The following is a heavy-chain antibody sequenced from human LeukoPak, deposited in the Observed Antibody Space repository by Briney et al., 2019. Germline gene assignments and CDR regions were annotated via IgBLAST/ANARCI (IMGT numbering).Heavy chain of an antibody. V-gene: IGHV1-2*02. CDR1: GYTFTGNY. D-gene: IGHD1-14*01. CDR3: SSRDARRNHVYRY. CDR2: VNPNSGDR. J-gene: IGHJ4*02. Sequence: ASVKVSCKASGYTFTGNYMHWVRHGPGQGLEWVGWVNPNSGDRSSAQTFQGTVTMTTDTSITTAYMEPSSLSSDAPAVCYCSSRDARRNHVYRYWGQGTLVTVSS.